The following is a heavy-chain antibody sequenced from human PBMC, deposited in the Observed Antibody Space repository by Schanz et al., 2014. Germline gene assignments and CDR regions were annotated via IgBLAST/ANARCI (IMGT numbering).Heavy chain of an antibody. CDR2: ISGSSSTK. CDR1: GFTFRNYG. Sequence: EVQLVESGGGLAQPGGSLRLSCAASGFTFRNYGMSWVRQAPGQGLEWVSYISGSSSTKYYADSVKGRFTISRDNAKNLLYLQMNGLRAEDTAVYFCARDLSSLIQGDVWGKGTTVTVSS. J-gene: IGHJ6*04. V-gene: IGHV3-48*01. D-gene: IGHD2-2*01. CDR3: ARDLSSLIQGDV.